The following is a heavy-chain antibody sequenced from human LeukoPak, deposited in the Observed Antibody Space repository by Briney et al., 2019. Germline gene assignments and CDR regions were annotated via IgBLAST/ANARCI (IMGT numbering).Heavy chain of an antibody. Sequence: ASVKVSCKASGYTFTGYYMHWVRQAPGQGLEWMGWINPNSGGTNYAQKFQGRVTMTRDTSISTAYMELSRPRSDDTAVYYCARDSELYYDFWSGYPSPGYFDYWGQGTLVTVSS. J-gene: IGHJ4*02. V-gene: IGHV1-2*02. CDR1: GYTFTGYY. D-gene: IGHD3-3*01. CDR3: ARDSELYYDFWSGYPSPGYFDY. CDR2: INPNSGGT.